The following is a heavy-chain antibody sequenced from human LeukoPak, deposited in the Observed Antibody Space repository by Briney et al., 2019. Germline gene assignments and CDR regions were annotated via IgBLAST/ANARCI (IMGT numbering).Heavy chain of an antibody. CDR3: ARRDIVVVPAAKRPFDI. CDR2: IYYSGST. V-gene: IGHV4-39*01. D-gene: IGHD2-2*01. J-gene: IGHJ3*02. Sequence: SETLSLTCTVSGGSISSSSYYWGWIRQPPGKGLEWIGSIYYSGSTYYNPSLKSRVTISVDTSKNQFSLKLSSVTAADTAVYYCARRDIVVVPAAKRPFDIWGQGTMVTVSS. CDR1: GGSISSSSYY.